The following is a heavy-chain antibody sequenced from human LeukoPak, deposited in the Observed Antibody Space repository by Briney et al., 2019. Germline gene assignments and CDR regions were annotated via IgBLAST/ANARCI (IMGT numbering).Heavy chain of an antibody. V-gene: IGHV1-18*01. D-gene: IGHD3-10*01. Sequence: ASVKVSCKASGYTFTSYGISWVRQAPGQGLEWMGWISAYNGNTNYAQKLQGRVTMTTDTSTSTAYRELRSLRSDDTAVYYCARDGLWFGELSPLSFDYWGQGTLVTVSS. CDR3: ARDGLWFGELSPLSFDY. J-gene: IGHJ4*02. CDR1: GYTFTSYG. CDR2: ISAYNGNT.